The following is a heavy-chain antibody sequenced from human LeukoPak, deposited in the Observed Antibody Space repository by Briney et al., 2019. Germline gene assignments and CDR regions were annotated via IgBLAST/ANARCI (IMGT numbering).Heavy chain of an antibody. D-gene: IGHD6-6*01. V-gene: IGHV3-74*01. CDR1: TFMFSSYW. J-gene: IGHJ4*02. CDR2: ISTDGRNT. Sequence: GGSLRLSCAASTFMFSSYWIHWVRQAPGKGLVWVSRISTDGRNTDYADSVNGRFTISRDNSKNTVYLQMDSLRTEDTAIYYCARDLTRSARYDFDYWGPGTLVTVSS. CDR3: ARDLTRSARYDFDY.